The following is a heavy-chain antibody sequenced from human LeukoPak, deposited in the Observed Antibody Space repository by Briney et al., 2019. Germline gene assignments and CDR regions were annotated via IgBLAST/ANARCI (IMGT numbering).Heavy chain of an antibody. D-gene: IGHD3-3*01. J-gene: IGHJ4*02. CDR3: ARDFQRDDFWSGLRDY. CDR1: GGSISSYY. CDR2: VYYSGST. V-gene: IGHV4-59*12. Sequence: SETLSLTCTVSGGSISSYYWSRIRQPPVKGLEWIGYVYYSGSTNYNPSLKSRVTISVDTSKNQFSLKLSSVTAADTAVYYCARDFQRDDFWSGLRDYWGQGTLVTVSS.